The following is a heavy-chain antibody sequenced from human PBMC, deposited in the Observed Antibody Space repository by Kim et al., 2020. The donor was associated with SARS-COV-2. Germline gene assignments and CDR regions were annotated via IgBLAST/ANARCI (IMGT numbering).Heavy chain of an antibody. D-gene: IGHD3-10*01. V-gene: IGHV1-18*01. J-gene: IGHJ4*02. CDR3: ARVALYGSGSYYSY. Sequence: AQKLQGRVTMTTDTSTSTAYMELRSLRSDDTAVYYCARVALYGSGSYYSYWGQGTLVTVSS.